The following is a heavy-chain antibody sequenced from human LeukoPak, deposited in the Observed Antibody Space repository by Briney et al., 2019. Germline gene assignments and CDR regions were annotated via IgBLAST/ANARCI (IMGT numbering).Heavy chain of an antibody. J-gene: IGHJ4*02. CDR1: GFTFYDYG. Sequence: PGGSLRLSCAASGFTFYDYGMSWVRQAPGKGLEWVSGINWNGGSTGYADSVKGRFTISRDNAKNSLYLQMNSRRAEDTALYYCAREGIAAAGTEYYFDYWGQGTLVTVSS. CDR3: AREGIAAAGTEYYFDY. CDR2: INWNGGST. V-gene: IGHV3-20*04. D-gene: IGHD6-13*01.